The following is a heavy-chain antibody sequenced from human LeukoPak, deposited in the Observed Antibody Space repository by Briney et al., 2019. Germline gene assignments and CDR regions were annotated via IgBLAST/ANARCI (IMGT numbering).Heavy chain of an antibody. Sequence: GRSLRLSRAASGFTFSNYAMHWVRQAPGKGLEWMAVIWYDGSNEYHAESVKGRFTISRDNSKNTLYLQMNSLRAEDTAVYHCARDRVVRGVITSYYFDYWGREPWSPSPQ. D-gene: IGHD3-10*01. V-gene: IGHV3-33*01. CDR1: GFTFSNYA. CDR2: IWYDGSNE. CDR3: ARDRVVRGVITSYYFDY. J-gene: IGHJ4*02.